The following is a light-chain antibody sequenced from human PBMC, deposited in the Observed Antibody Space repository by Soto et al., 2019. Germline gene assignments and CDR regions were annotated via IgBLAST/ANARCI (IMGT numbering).Light chain of an antibody. J-gene: IGLJ1*01. V-gene: IGLV2-14*01. CDR1: SSDVGGYNY. Sequence: QSVLSEPASVSGSPGQSITISCTGTSSDVGGYNYASWYQQHPAKAPKLMIYEVSNRPSGVSNRFSGSKSGNTASLTISGLQAEDEADYYCSSYTSSSTHYVFGTGTKVTVL. CDR3: SSYTSSSTHYV. CDR2: EVS.